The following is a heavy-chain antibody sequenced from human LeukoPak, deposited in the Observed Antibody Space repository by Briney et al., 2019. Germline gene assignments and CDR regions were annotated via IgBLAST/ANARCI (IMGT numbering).Heavy chain of an antibody. CDR1: GVSISSGGYY. V-gene: IGHV4-31*03. CDR3: ARGYDFWSGQNWFDP. J-gene: IGHJ5*02. D-gene: IGHD3-3*01. Sequence: PSETLSLTCTVSGVSISSGGYYWNWIRQHPGKGLEWIGYIYYSGSTYYNPSLKSRVTISADKSKNQFSLKLTSVIAADTAVYYCARGYDFWSGQNWFDPWGQGTLVTVSS. CDR2: IYYSGST.